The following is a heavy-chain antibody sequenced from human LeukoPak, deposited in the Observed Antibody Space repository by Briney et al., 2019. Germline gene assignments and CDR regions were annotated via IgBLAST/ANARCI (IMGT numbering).Heavy chain of an antibody. V-gene: IGHV4-61*02. D-gene: IGHD6-13*01. J-gene: IGHJ4*02. Sequence: SETLSLTCTVSGGSISSASYYWSWLRQPAGKGLEWIGRVYTSGSTNYNPSLESRVTMSVDTSKNQFSLNLSSVTAADTAVYYCARGGDSSSWSVDHWGQGTLVTVSS. CDR3: ARGGDSSSWSVDH. CDR2: VYTSGST. CDR1: GGSISSASYY.